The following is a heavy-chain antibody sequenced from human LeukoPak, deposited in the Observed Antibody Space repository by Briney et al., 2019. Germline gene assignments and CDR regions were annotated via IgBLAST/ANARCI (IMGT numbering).Heavy chain of an antibody. V-gene: IGHV4-39*01. Sequence: SETLSLTCTVSGGSISSSSYYWGWIRQPPGKGLEWIGSIYYYGSTYYSPSLKSRVAISVDTSKNQFSLRLSSVTAADTAVYYCARNTLGIPDYWGQGTLVTVSS. CDR3: ARNTLGIPDY. CDR1: GGSISSSSYY. D-gene: IGHD6-13*01. CDR2: IYYYGST. J-gene: IGHJ4*02.